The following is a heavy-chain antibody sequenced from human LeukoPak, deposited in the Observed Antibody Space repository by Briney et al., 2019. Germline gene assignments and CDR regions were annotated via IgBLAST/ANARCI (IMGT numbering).Heavy chain of an antibody. J-gene: IGHJ4*02. D-gene: IGHD1-26*01. CDR1: GFTLSDYY. CDR3: ARDRREYSGNYFDY. V-gene: IGHV3-53*01. Sequence: GGSLRLSCAASGFTLSDYYMSWIRQAPGKGLEWVSVIYIGGSTYYADSVKGRFTISIDNSKNTLYLQMNSLRAEDTAVYYCARDRREYSGNYFDYWGQGTLVTVSS. CDR2: IYIGGST.